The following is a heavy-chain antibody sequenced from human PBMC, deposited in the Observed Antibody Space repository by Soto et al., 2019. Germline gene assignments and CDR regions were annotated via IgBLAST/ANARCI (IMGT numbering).Heavy chain of an antibody. V-gene: IGHV3-30*18. CDR1: GFTFISYG. D-gene: IGHD3-9*01. J-gene: IGHJ4*02. CDR3: AKDLGTNYDILTGLPDY. CDR2: ISYDGSNK. Sequence: GSLRLSCAASGFTFISYGMHFFRHSPCKWLEWVAVISYDGSNKYYADSVKGRFTISRDNSKNTLYLQMNSLRAEDTAVYYCAKDLGTNYDILTGLPDYWGQGTLVTVSS.